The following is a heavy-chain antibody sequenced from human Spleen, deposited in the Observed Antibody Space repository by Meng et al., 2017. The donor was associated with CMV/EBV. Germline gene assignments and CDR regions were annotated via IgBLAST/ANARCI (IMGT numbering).Heavy chain of an antibody. J-gene: IGHJ3*02. D-gene: IGHD1-26*01. CDR1: GYTLSTYS. V-gene: IGHV1-18*01. Sequence: ASVKVSCKASGYTLSTYSITWVRQAPGQGLEWMGWISAYYGNTNYAQKLQGRVTMTTDTSTNTAYMELRSLRSDDTAMYYCARGSSDGFDIWGQGTMVTVSS. CDR3: ARGSSDGFDI. CDR2: ISAYYGNT.